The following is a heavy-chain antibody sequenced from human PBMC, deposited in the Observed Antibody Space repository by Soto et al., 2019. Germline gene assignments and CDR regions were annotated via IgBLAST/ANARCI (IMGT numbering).Heavy chain of an antibody. Sequence: QEQLQESGPRLVKPSETLPLTCSVSGGSISNYHWSWIRQPPGKGLEWIGYISYTGSTNYSPSLKSRVTMLLATSKKQFSLKLSSVTAADTAVYYCARVAADAYWSGYDDYWGQGTLVTVSS. V-gene: IGHV4-59*01. CDR3: ARVAADAYWSGYDDY. D-gene: IGHD3-3*01. CDR1: GGSISNYH. CDR2: ISYTGST. J-gene: IGHJ4*02.